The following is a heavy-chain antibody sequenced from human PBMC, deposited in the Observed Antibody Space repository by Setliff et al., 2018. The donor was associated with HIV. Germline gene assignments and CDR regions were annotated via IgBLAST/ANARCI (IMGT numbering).Heavy chain of an antibody. D-gene: IGHD2-15*01. V-gene: IGHV3-72*01. CDR1: GVTISDHE. CDR2: IRKKGYSYIT. CDR3: TTDWTTRRSLHY. J-gene: IGHJ4*02. Sequence: PGGSLRLSCVVSGVTISDHELGWVRQAPGKGLEWLARIRKKGYSYITEYAASVKGRFTISRDDSKSIAYLQMNSLKTEDTAVYYCTTDWTTRRSLHYWGQGTLVTVSS.